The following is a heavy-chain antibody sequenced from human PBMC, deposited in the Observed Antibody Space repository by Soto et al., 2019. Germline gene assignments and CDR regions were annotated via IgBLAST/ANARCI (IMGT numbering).Heavy chain of an antibody. CDR2: ISGSGSST. J-gene: IGHJ4*02. Sequence: EVQLLESGGGLVQPGGSLRLSCAASGFTFSSYAMNWVRQAPGKGLEWVSTISGSGSSTYYADSVKGRFTISRDNSKNTLYLQMTSLRAEDTAVYYCAKATYCSGGSCYPYYFDYWGQGPWSPSPQ. CDR1: GFTFSSYA. D-gene: IGHD2-15*01. V-gene: IGHV3-23*01. CDR3: AKATYCSGGSCYPYYFDY.